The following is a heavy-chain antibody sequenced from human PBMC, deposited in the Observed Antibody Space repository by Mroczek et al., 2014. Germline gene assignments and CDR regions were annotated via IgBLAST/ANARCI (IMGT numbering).Heavy chain of an antibody. CDR3: ARDQWGVVPAIDSYYMDV. J-gene: IGHJ6*03. D-gene: IGHD2-2*01. CDR1: GGSISSGSYY. CDR2: IYTSGST. Sequence: QVQLQQWGPGLVKPSQTLSLTCTVSGGSISSGSYYWSWIRQPAGKGLEWIGRIYTSGSTNYNPSLKSRVTMSVDTSKNQFSLKLSSVTAADTAVYYCARDQWGVVPAIDSYYMDVVGTKGPRSPSP. V-gene: IGHV4-61*02.